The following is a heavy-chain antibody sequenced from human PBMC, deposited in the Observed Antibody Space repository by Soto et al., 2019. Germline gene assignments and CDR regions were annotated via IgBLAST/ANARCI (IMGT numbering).Heavy chain of an antibody. Sequence: QVRLQESGPGLVKPSETLSLTCTVSGGSISRYYWSWIRQSPGKGLEWIGYLYNAGSTIYNPSLPIRVTITIDMEKNQFPLNLNYVTAADADVYYCASEIWGYSGSDWYPLDVWGQGPTVTVSS. CDR1: GGSISRYY. CDR3: ASEIWGYSGSDWYPLDV. V-gene: IGHV4-59*01. J-gene: IGHJ6*02. CDR2: LYNAGST. D-gene: IGHD2-21*02.